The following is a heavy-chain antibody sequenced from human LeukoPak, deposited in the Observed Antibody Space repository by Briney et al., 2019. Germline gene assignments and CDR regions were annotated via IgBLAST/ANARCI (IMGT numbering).Heavy chain of an antibody. Sequence: SETPSLTCTVSGDSISSDYWSWIRQPPGKGLECIGFIYYSGSTYYNPSLKSRVTISVDTSKNQFSLKLSSVTAADTAVYYCARHESRDGYNFDYWGQGTLVTVSS. V-gene: IGHV4-59*08. J-gene: IGHJ4*02. D-gene: IGHD5-24*01. CDR3: ARHESRDGYNFDY. CDR2: IYYSGST. CDR1: GDSISSDY.